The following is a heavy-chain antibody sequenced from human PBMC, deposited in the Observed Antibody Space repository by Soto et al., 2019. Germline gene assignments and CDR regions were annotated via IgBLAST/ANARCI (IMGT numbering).Heavy chain of an antibody. CDR3: VAAVRGYNANGDL. V-gene: IGHV3-7*03. CDR1: GFTFSSYW. D-gene: IGHD5-12*01. Sequence: GGSLRLSCVGSGFTFSSYWMGWVRQTPGKGLEWVATIKADGTEKYYVDSVKGRFTFSRDNAKTSVYLEMNSLRAEDTAVYYCVAAVRGYNANGDLWGQGTTVTVSS. J-gene: IGHJ6*02. CDR2: IKADGTEK.